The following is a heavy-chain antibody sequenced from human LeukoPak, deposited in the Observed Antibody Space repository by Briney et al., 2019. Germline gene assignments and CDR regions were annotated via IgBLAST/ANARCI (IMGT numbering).Heavy chain of an antibody. J-gene: IGHJ5*02. CDR1: GFTFSSYS. Sequence: GGSLRLSCAASGFTFSSYSMNWVRQAPGKGLEWVSYISSSGSTIYYADSVKGRFTISRDNAKNSLYLQMNSLRAEDTAVYYCARGIVVVPAAINWFDPWGQGTLVTVSS. CDR2: ISSSGSTI. CDR3: ARGIVVVPAAINWFDP. V-gene: IGHV3-48*04. D-gene: IGHD2-2*01.